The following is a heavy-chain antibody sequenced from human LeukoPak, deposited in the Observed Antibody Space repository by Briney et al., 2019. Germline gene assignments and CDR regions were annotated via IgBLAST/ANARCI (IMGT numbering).Heavy chain of an antibody. CDR1: GFTFSNYG. J-gene: IGHJ5*02. V-gene: IGHV3-33*01. Sequence: GGSLRLSCAASGFTFSNYGMHWVRQAPGKGLEWVAVIWYDGSNKYYVDSVKGRFTISRDNSKNTLFLQMNSLRAEDTAVYYCARDMGSSSWYFRFDPWGQGTLVTVSS. CDR2: IWYDGSNK. D-gene: IGHD6-13*01. CDR3: ARDMGSSSWYFRFDP.